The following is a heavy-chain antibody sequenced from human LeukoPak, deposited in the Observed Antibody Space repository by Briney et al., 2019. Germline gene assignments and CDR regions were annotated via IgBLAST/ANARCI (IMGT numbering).Heavy chain of an antibody. V-gene: IGHV5-51*01. CDR3: ARRVGATTVDYYYYGMDV. Sequence: GVSLQISCQGSGYSFTSYWIGWVRPMPGKGLEWMGIIYPGDSDTRYSPSFQGQVTISADKSISTAYLQWSSLKASDTAMYYCARRVGATTVDYYYYGMDVWGQGTTVTVSS. CDR2: IYPGDSDT. D-gene: IGHD1-26*01. J-gene: IGHJ6*02. CDR1: GYSFTSYW.